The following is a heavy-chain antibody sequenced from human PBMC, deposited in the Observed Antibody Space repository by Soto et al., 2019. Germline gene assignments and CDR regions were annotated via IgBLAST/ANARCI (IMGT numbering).Heavy chain of an antibody. Sequence: VQLVESGGGVVQPGRSQRLSCAASGFTFRTYGMHWVRQAPGKGLEWVAVISNDGRDIYYADSVKGRFAISRDNSRNTLFLQMNSLRDEDTAMYYCAKYVYDTGWNVPLDPWGQXTX. CDR1: GFTFRTYG. CDR2: ISNDGRDI. V-gene: IGHV3-30*18. J-gene: IGHJ5*02. CDR3: AKYVYDTGWNVPLDP. D-gene: IGHD1-1*01.